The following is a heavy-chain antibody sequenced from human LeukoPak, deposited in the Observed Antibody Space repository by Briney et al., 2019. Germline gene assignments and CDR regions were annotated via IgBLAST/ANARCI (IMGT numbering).Heavy chain of an antibody. J-gene: IGHJ4*02. CDR3: AREVGYCTNGVCPFDY. V-gene: IGHV4-59*01. CDR1: GGSISPYY. CDR2: IYYSGST. D-gene: IGHD2-8*01. Sequence: SETLSLTCTVSGGSISPYYWSWIRQPPGKGLEWIGYIYYSGSTNYNPSLKSRVTISLDTSKNQFSLKLSSVTAADTAVYYCAREVGYCTNGVCPFDYWGQGTLVTVSS.